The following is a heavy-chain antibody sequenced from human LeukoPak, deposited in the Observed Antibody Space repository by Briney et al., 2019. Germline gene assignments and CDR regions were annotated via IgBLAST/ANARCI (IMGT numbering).Heavy chain of an antibody. V-gene: IGHV4-59*01. CDR1: GGSISSYY. CDR2: IYYSGNT. CDR3: ARLKYYYDSSGSRAEYFQD. D-gene: IGHD3-22*01. Sequence: PSETLSLTCTVSGGSISSYYWSWIRQPPGKGLEWIGYIYYSGNTNYNPSLKSRVTISVDTSKNQFSLKLSSVTAADTAVYYCARLKYYYDSSGSRAEYFQDWGQATLVTASS. J-gene: IGHJ1*01.